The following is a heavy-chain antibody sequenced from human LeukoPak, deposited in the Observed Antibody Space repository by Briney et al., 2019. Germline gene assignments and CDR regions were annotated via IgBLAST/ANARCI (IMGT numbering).Heavy chain of an antibody. V-gene: IGHV1-18*01. CDR3: VRDGGGLYYYYYMDV. J-gene: IGHJ6*03. CDR1: AYTLSHSG. CDR2: NSAYNGNT. D-gene: IGHD3-16*01. Sequence: ASVKVSCKASAYTLSHSGIIWVRQAPGQGLEWMGWNSAYNGNTNYAQNLQGRVTMTADTSTSIAYMELRSLRADDTAVYYCVRDGGGLYYYYYMDVWGTGTTVTVSS.